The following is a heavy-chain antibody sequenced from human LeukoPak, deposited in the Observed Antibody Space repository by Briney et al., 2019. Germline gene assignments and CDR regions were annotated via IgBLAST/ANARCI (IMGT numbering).Heavy chain of an antibody. J-gene: IGHJ4*02. Sequence: PGGSLRLSCAASGFTFSDYYMSWIRQAPGKGLEWVSYISSSGSTIYYADSVKGRFTISRDNAKNSLYLQMNSLRAEDTAVYYCAKDANTYYYDSSGYFPAYWGQGTLVTVSS. CDR1: GFTFSDYY. V-gene: IGHV3-11*04. CDR3: AKDANTYYYDSSGYFPAY. CDR2: ISSSGSTI. D-gene: IGHD3-22*01.